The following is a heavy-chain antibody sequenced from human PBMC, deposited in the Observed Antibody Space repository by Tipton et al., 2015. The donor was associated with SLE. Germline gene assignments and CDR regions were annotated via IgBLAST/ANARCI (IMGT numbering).Heavy chain of an antibody. V-gene: IGHV4-39*01. CDR3: ARLITYYYMDV. CDR2: IYYSGGT. Sequence: LRLSCTVSNGSISSSSYYWGWIRQPPGKGLEWIGSIYYSGGTYYNPSLKSRVTISVDTSKNQFSLKLSSVTAADTAVYYCARLITYYYMDVWGKGTTVTVSS. CDR1: NGSISSSSYY. J-gene: IGHJ6*03. D-gene: IGHD1-14*01.